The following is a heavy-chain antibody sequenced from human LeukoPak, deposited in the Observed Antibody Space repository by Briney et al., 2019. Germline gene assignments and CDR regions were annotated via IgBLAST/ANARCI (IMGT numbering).Heavy chain of an antibody. CDR3: VTTSSIEETTGYYYMDV. J-gene: IGHJ6*03. Sequence: PQASVKVSCKVSGYTLTELSMHWVRQAPGKGLEWMGGFDPEDGETVYAQKFQGRVTMTEDTSTDTGYMELRSLRFEDTAMYYCVTTSSIEETTGYYYMDVWGKGTTVTVSS. D-gene: IGHD1-26*01. CDR1: GYTLTELS. V-gene: IGHV1-24*01. CDR2: FDPEDGET.